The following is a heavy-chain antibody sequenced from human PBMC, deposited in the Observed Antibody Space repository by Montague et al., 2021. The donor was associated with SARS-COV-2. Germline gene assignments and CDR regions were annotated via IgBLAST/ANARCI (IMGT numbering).Heavy chain of an antibody. V-gene: IGHV4-31*03. D-gene: IGHD3-22*01. Sequence: TLSLTCTVSGGSINSGGYYWSWIRQHPGKGLEWIGYIFHSGRTYYNPSLKSRVSISLDTSKNQFSLKLSSVTAADTAFYYCARDYYDSSGYPGCAFDIWGLGTMITVSS. CDR1: GGSINSGGYY. CDR2: IFHSGRT. J-gene: IGHJ3*02. CDR3: ARDYYDSSGYPGCAFDI.